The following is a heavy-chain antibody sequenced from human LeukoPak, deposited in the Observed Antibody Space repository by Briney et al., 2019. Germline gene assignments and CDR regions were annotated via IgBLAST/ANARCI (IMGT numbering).Heavy chain of an antibody. J-gene: IGHJ4*02. V-gene: IGHV1-8*03. CDR3: ARVSGEQQLNWFTYYFDY. D-gene: IGHD6-13*01. Sequence: ASVKVSCKASGGTFSSYAISWVRQAPGQGLEWMGGMNPNSGNTGYAQKFQGRVTITRNTSISTAYMELSSLRSEDTAVYYCARVSGEQQLNWFTYYFDYWGQGTLVTVSS. CDR1: GGTFSSYA. CDR2: MNPNSGNT.